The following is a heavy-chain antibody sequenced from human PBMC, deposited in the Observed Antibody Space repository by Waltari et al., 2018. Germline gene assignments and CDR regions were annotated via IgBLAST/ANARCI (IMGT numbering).Heavy chain of an antibody. CDR3: AKADGNPWNFEYYGMDV. CDR1: GFMFRGYG. D-gene: IGHD3-16*01. V-gene: IGHV3-30*18. Sequence: QVHLMESGGGVVQPGRSLRLSCAASGFMFRGYGMHCVRQAPGKGLEWVAVISHEGRKEYDVDAVKGRFNISRDNSKNIVYLQMNSLRGDDTAVYHCAKADGNPWNFEYYGMDVRGPGTTVTVSS. J-gene: IGHJ6*01. CDR2: ISHEGRKE.